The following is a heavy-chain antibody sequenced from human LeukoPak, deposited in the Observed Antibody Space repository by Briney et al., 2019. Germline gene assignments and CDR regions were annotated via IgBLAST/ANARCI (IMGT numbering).Heavy chain of an antibody. D-gene: IGHD1-1*01. CDR1: GGSISSSSYY. Sequence: SETLSLTCTVSGGSISSSSYYWGGIRQPPGEGLEWIGTIYYSRTTYYNPSLGSRVTISLDTSKNQFSLKLTSVTAADTAVYYCARRSTKENGFDFWGQGTLVTVSS. CDR3: ARRSTKENGFDF. V-gene: IGHV4-39*01. CDR2: IYYSRTT. J-gene: IGHJ4*02.